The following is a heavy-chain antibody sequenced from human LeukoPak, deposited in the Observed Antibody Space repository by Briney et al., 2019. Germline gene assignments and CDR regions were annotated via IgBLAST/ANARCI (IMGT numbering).Heavy chain of an antibody. CDR2: ISGSGGST. D-gene: IGHD6-13*01. CDR1: GVTFSSYA. CDR3: AKDCAVGQQLLLFDI. Sequence: GGSLRLSCAASGVTFSSYALSWVRQAPGKGLEWVSAISGSGGSTYYAASVKGRFTISRDNSKNTLYLQMNSLRAEDTAVYYCAKDCAVGQQLLLFDIWGQGTMVTVSS. V-gene: IGHV3-23*01. J-gene: IGHJ3*02.